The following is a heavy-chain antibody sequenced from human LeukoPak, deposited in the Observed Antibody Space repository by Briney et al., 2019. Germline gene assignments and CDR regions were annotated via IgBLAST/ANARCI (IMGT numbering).Heavy chain of an antibody. CDR3: ARVETHYYGFDY. V-gene: IGHV3-21*01. CDR1: GFTFSSYS. CDR2: ISSSSYI. D-gene: IGHD1-26*01. J-gene: IGHJ4*02. Sequence: GGSLRLSCAASGFTFSSYSMNWVRQAPGKGLEWVSSISSSSYIYYADSVKGRFTISRDNAKNPLYLQMNSLRAEDTAVYYCARVETHYYGFDYWGQGTLVTVSS.